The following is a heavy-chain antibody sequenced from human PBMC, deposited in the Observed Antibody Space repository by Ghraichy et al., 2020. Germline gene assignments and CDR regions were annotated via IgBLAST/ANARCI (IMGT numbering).Heavy chain of an antibody. CDR1: GGSFSAYY. J-gene: IGHJ1*01. CDR3: AKWVFAAGTKFHH. V-gene: IGHV4-34*01. CDR2: INHSGGT. D-gene: IGHD6-13*01. Sequence: SETLSLTCAVYGGSFSAYYWTWIRQPPGKGLEWIGEINHSGGTNYNPSLKSRVTISVDTSKNHLSLKMNSETAADTAVCYCAKWVFAAGTKFHHWGQGTLVTVSS.